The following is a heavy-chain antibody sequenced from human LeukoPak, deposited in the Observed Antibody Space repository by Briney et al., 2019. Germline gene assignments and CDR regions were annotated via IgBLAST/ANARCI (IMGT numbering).Heavy chain of an antibody. Sequence: PGGSLRLSCAASGFTFSNYWMHWVRQAPGKGLVWVSRINSDGSSTDYADSVKGRFTISRDNAKNSLYLQINSLRAEDTAVYYCARASWDYGDAVVDYWGQGTLVTVSS. D-gene: IGHD4-17*01. J-gene: IGHJ4*02. V-gene: IGHV3-74*01. CDR2: INSDGSST. CDR3: ARASWDYGDAVVDY. CDR1: GFTFSNYW.